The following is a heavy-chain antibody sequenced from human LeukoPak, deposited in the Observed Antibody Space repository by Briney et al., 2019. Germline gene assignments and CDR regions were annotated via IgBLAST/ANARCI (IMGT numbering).Heavy chain of an antibody. D-gene: IGHD6-19*01. Sequence: GGSLRLSCVASGVSFSDSALYWVRQASGKGLGWVGRSRRKDYSYATAYAALVKGRFPISRHVPPNTEHLQMHSLKPEDTAVYYCSRPHRGWDLYSFDYWGQGALVPVSS. CDR3: SRPHRGWDLYSFDY. J-gene: IGHJ4*02. CDR2: SRRKDYSYAT. V-gene: IGHV3-73*01. CDR1: GVSFSDSA.